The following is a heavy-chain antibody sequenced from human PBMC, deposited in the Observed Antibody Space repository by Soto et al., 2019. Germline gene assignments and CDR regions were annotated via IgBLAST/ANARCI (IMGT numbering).Heavy chain of an antibody. D-gene: IGHD2-2*01. CDR1: GGTFSSYA. V-gene: IGHV1-69*01. Sequence: QVQLVQSGAEVKKPGSSVKVSCKASGGTFSSYAISWVRQAPGQGLEWMGGIIPIFGTANYAQKFQGRVTITADESTSTAYMELSSLRSEDTAVYYCAHIVVVPAARRDYYYGMDVWGQGTTVTVSS. CDR3: AHIVVVPAARRDYYYGMDV. CDR2: IIPIFGTA. J-gene: IGHJ6*02.